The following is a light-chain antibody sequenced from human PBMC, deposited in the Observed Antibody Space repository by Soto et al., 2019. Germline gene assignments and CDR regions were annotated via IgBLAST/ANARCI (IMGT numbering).Light chain of an antibody. CDR1: SSNIGSNY. CDR3: AAWDDSLSGVV. Sequence: QSVLTQPPSASGTPGQRVTISCSGSSSNIGSNYVYWYQQLPGTAPKLLIYRNNQRPSGVPDRFSGSKSGTSASLAISGLRSEDEADYYCAAWDDSLSGVVFGGGPKLTVL. CDR2: RNN. J-gene: IGLJ2*01. V-gene: IGLV1-47*01.